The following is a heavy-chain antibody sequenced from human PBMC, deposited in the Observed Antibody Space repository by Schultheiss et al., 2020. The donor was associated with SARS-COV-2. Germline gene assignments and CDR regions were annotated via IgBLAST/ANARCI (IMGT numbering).Heavy chain of an antibody. CDR3: ASLDYDYVWGRNWFDP. V-gene: IGHV4-39*01. CDR1: GGSISSSSYY. CDR2: IYYSGST. D-gene: IGHD3-16*01. Sequence: SQTLSLTCPVSGGSISSSSYYWGWIRQPPGKGLEWIGSIYYSGSTYYNPSLKSRVTISVDTSKNQFSLKLSSVTAADTAVYYCASLDYDYVWGRNWFDPWGQGTLVTVSS. J-gene: IGHJ5*02.